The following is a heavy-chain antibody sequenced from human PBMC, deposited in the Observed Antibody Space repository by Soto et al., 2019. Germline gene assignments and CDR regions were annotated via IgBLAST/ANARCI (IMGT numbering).Heavy chain of an antibody. Sequence: VQVLESGGGLVQPGGSLRLSCAVSGFTFSSYAMSWVRQAPGKGLEWVSGISGSGGSTYSADSVKGRFTISRDNSKNTLYLQRNSLRAEDTAVYYCAKDRKSGSGWYWDYWGQGTLVTVSS. CDR1: GFTFSSYA. CDR2: ISGSGGST. D-gene: IGHD6-19*01. V-gene: IGHV3-23*01. J-gene: IGHJ4*02. CDR3: AKDRKSGSGWYWDY.